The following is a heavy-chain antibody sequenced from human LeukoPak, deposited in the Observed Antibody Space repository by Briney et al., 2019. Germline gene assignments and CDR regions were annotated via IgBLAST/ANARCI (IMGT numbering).Heavy chain of an antibody. Sequence: SVKVSCKASGGTFSSYAISWVRQAPGQGLEWMGGIIPIFGTANYAQKFQGRVTITADESTSTAYMELSSLRSEDTAVYYCARELWFGELSGPGVYYGMDVWGQGTTVTVSS. CDR2: IIPIFGTA. D-gene: IGHD3-10*01. CDR3: ARELWFGELSGPGVYYGMDV. CDR1: GGTFSSYA. V-gene: IGHV1-69*01. J-gene: IGHJ6*02.